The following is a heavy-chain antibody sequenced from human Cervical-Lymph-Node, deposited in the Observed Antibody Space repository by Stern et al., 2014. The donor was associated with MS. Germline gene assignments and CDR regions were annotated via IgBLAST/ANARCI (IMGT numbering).Heavy chain of an antibody. Sequence: QVQLVQSGAEVTKPGSSVKGSCKASGGTFSKFPSSWVRQAPGQGIAWMGRIFPVFGTPTYAQEFRGRVTIAADFSTSTVYMELSSQRSDDTAVYYCALSSETSDRWYSLGYDLWGQGTLVTVSS. CDR2: IFPVFGTP. J-gene: IGHJ5*02. V-gene: IGHV1-69*18. D-gene: IGHD6-13*01. CDR1: GGTFSKFP. CDR3: ALSSETSDRWYSLGYDL.